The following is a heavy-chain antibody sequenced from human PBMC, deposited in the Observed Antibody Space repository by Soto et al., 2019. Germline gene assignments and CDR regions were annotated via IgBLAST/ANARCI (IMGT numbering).Heavy chain of an antibody. Sequence: ASVRVSCKASGYTFTGYYVHWVRQAPGQGLEWMGWINPNSGGTIYPQKFQGRVTMTRDTSISTAYMELRSLRFDDTAVYYCASTGNYGSGTSFRVDYWGQGTLVTVSS. V-gene: IGHV1-2*02. CDR1: GYTFTGYY. CDR2: INPNSGGT. J-gene: IGHJ4*02. D-gene: IGHD3-10*01. CDR3: ASTGNYGSGTSFRVDY.